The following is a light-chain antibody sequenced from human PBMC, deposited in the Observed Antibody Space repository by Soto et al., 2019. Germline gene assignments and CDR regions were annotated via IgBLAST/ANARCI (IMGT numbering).Light chain of an antibody. CDR2: GAS. CDR1: QSISSN. Sequence: EIVMTQSPATLSVSPGERATLSCRASQSISSNLAWYQQQPGQAPRLLIYGASTRATTIPARVSGSGSGTEFTLTISSLQSEDFAVYYCQQYGSSPWTFGQGTNVDIK. V-gene: IGKV3-15*01. J-gene: IGKJ1*01. CDR3: QQYGSSPWT.